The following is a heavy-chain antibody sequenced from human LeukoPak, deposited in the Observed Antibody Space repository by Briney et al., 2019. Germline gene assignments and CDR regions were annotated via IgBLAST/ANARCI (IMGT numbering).Heavy chain of an antibody. CDR1: GFTFSSYS. D-gene: IGHD3-22*01. J-gene: IGHJ5*02. CDR3: AREVSYYDSSGYYRGNWFDP. V-gene: IGHV3-48*02. Sequence: GGSLRLSCAASGFTFSSYSMNWVRQAPGKGLEWVSYINGGGGSIYYADSVKGRFTISRDNAKNSLYLQMNSLRDEDTAVYYCAREVSYYDSSGYYRGNWFDPWGQGTLVTVSS. CDR2: INGGGGSI.